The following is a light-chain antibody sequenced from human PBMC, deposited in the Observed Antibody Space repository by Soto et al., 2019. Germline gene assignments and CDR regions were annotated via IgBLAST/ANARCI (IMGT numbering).Light chain of an antibody. CDR3: TSYVGSNIWV. J-gene: IGLJ3*02. Sequence: QSALTQPPSASGSPGQSVTISCTGTSSDVGAYKYVSWYQQYPGKAPKLMYEVSKRPSGVPDRFSGSKSGNTASLTVSGLQAEDEADYYCTSYVGSNIWVFGGGTKLTVL. V-gene: IGLV2-8*01. CDR2: EVS. CDR1: SSDVGAYKY.